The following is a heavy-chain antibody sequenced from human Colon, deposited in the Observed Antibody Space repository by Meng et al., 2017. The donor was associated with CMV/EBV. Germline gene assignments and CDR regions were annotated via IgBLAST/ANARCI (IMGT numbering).Heavy chain of an antibody. CDR3: ARDSNLSGLAY. V-gene: IGHV4-4*07. Sequence: QGQSRESGQGLVKPSETLSLTCTVSGASITSYYWSWIRQPAGKGLEWIGRVYISGNTNYNPSLKSRVTMSIDTSKNQLSLNIRSVTAADTAVYYCARDSNLSGLAYWGQGTLVTVSS. D-gene: IGHD3-10*01. J-gene: IGHJ4*02. CDR2: VYISGNT. CDR1: GASITSYY.